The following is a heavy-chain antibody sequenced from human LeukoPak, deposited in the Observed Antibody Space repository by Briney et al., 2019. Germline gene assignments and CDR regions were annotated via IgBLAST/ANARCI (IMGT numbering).Heavy chain of an antibody. J-gene: IGHJ4*02. V-gene: IGHV1-18*01. CDR2: ISAYNGNT. Sequence: ASVKVSCKTSGYTSSHYGFSWVRQAPGQGLEWMGWISAYNGNTEYAQKFQGRVTLTTDTSTDTAYMEVRSLTSADTAVYFCARALWSGHYYLDYWGQGTPVTVSS. CDR3: ARALWSGHYYLDY. D-gene: IGHD3-3*01. CDR1: GYTSSHYG.